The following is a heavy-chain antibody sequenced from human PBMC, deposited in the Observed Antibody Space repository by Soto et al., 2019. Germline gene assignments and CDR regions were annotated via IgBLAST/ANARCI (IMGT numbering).Heavy chain of an antibody. D-gene: IGHD1-7*01. CDR2: IYHSGST. V-gene: IGHV4-30-2*01. CDR3: ARAGAGTRENYYYYGMDV. J-gene: IGHJ6*02. Sequence: LYLPCAVSGVSISSGGYSWSWIRHPPGKGLEWIGYIYHSGSTYYNPSLKSRVTISVDRSKNQFSLKLSSVTAADTAVYYCARAGAGTRENYYYYGMDVWGQGTTVTVSS. CDR1: GVSISSGGYS.